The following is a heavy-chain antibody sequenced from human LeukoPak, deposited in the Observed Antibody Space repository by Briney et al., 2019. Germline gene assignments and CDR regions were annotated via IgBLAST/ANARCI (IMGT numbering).Heavy chain of an antibody. V-gene: IGHV4-59*02. J-gene: IGHJ4*02. CDR1: GDSVSSYY. D-gene: IGHD3-9*01. CDR3: ARKRSFDL. CDR2: IYYSESA. Sequence: SETLSLTCTVSGDSVSSYYWSWVRQPPGKRLEWIGCIYYSESATYNPSLKSRVTISLDTSKNQFFLKLSSVTAADTAVYYCARKRSFDLWGQGTLVTVS.